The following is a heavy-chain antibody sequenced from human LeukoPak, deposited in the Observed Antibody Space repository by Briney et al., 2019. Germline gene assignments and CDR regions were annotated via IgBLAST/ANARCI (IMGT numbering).Heavy chain of an antibody. Sequence: RASETLSLTCTVSGCSISSYYWSWVRQPPGKGLEWIGYIYYSGSTNYNPSLKSRVTISVDTSKNQFSLKLSSVTAADTAVYYCVRGSSSTWFDTGSLDHWGQGTLVTVSS. CDR2: IYYSGST. D-gene: IGHD6-6*01. V-gene: IGHV4-59*01. CDR3: VRGSSSTWFDTGSLDH. CDR1: GCSISSYY. J-gene: IGHJ4*02.